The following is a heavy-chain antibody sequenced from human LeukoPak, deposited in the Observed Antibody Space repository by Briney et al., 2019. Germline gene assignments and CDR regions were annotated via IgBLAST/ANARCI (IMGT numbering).Heavy chain of an antibody. V-gene: IGHV3-53*01. CDR3: ASGSYSSLDYGMDV. D-gene: IGHD1-26*01. Sequence: GGSLRLSCAASGFTVSSNYMSWVRQAPGKGLEWVSVIYSGGSTYYADSVKGRFTISRDNSKNTLYLQMNSLRAEDTAVYYCASGSYSSLDYGMDVWGQGTTVTVSS. CDR2: IYSGGST. J-gene: IGHJ6*02. CDR1: GFTVSSNY.